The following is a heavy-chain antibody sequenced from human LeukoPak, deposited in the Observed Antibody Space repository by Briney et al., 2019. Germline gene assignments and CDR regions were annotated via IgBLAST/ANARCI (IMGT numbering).Heavy chain of an antibody. V-gene: IGHV1-2*02. CDR2: INPNSGRT. J-gene: IGHJ4*02. CDR3: ARDVRMAIPSGGY. D-gene: IGHD2-2*02. CDR1: GYTFTGYY. Sequence: ASVKVSCKASGYTFTGYYLHWVRQAPGQGLEWLGWINPNSGRTHCAQKFQDRVTMTRDTSITTAYMELSRLRSDDTAVYYCARDVRMAIPSGGYWGQGTLVTVSS.